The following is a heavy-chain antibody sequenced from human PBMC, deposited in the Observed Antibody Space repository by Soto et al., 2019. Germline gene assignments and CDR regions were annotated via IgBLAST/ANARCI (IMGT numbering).Heavy chain of an antibody. V-gene: IGHV3-30-3*01. D-gene: IGHD6-13*01. CDR2: ISYDGSNK. CDR1: GFTFSSYA. Sequence: QVQLVESGGGVVQPGRSLRLSCAASGFTFSSYAMHWVRQAPGKGLEWVAVISYDGSNKYYADSVKGRFTISRDNSKNTLYLQMSSLRAEDTAVYYCARGFGVAAAGSALDYWGQGTLVTVSS. J-gene: IGHJ4*02. CDR3: ARGFGVAAAGSALDY.